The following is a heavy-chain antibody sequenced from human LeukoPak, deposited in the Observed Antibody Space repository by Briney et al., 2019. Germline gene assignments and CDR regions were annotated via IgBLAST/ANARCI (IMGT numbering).Heavy chain of an antibody. CDR1: GFTFSSYA. V-gene: IGHV3-30-3*01. Sequence: PGGSLRLSCAASGFTFSSYAMHWVRQAPGKGLEWVAVISYDGSNKYCADSVKGRFTISRDNSKNTLYLQMNSLRAEDTAVYYCARGPERTGVGTRYYYDMDVWGQGTTVTVSS. J-gene: IGHJ6*02. D-gene: IGHD2-8*01. CDR3: ARGPERTGVGTRYYYDMDV. CDR2: ISYDGSNK.